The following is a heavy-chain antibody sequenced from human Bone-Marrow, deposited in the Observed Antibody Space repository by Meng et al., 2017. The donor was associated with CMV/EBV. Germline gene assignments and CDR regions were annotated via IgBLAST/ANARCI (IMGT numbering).Heavy chain of an antibody. CDR2: IYSGGSST. Sequence: GGSLRLSCAASGFTFSSYAMSWVRQAPGKGLEWVSVIYSGGSSTYYADSVKGRFTISRDNSKNTLYLQMNSLRAEDTAVYYCAKVASTRFDHWGQGTLVTVSS. J-gene: IGHJ5*02. CDR1: GFTFSSYA. CDR3: AKVASTRFDH. D-gene: IGHD6-19*01. V-gene: IGHV3-23*03.